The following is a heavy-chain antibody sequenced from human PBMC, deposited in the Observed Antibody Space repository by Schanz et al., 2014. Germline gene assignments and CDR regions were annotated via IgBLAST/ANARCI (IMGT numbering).Heavy chain of an antibody. CDR1: GYTFTDYG. V-gene: IGHV1-18*01. CDR3: ARDGVDAAAGGNY. Sequence: QVQVVQSGAEVKKPGASVKVSCKASGYTFTDYGVIWVRQAPGQGLEWMGWISPYNGNTNYAPKVQGRVTMTRDTSTSTVYMELSSLRSEDTAVYYCARDGVDAAAGGNYWGQGTLVTVSS. D-gene: IGHD6-13*01. CDR2: ISPYNGNT. J-gene: IGHJ4*02.